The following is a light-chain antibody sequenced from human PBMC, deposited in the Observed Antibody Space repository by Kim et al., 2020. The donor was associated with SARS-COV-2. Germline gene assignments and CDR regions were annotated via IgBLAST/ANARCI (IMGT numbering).Light chain of an antibody. Sequence: TVTISCTRSSGSIASSYVQWYQQRPGSATTTLIYEDKQRPSGVPDRFSGSIDSSSNSASLTISGLKTEDEADYYCQSSDSSNLHVVFGGGTQLTVL. CDR2: EDK. CDR1: SGSIASSY. CDR3: QSSDSSNLHVV. J-gene: IGLJ2*01. V-gene: IGLV6-57*03.